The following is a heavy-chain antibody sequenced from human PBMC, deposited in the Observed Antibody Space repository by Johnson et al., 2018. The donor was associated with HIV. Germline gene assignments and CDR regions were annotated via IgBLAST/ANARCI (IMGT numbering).Heavy chain of an antibody. D-gene: IGHD3-22*01. V-gene: IGHV3-64*04. Sequence: QVQLVESGGGLVQPGGSMRLSCAASGFTFSSYAMHWVRQAPGKGLEYVSAISSNGGSTYYADSVKGRFTISRDNSKNTLYLQMNSLKTEDTAVYYCTTARVSYDSSGYNAFDIWGQGTMVTVFS. CDR3: TTARVSYDSSGYNAFDI. CDR1: GFTFSSYA. J-gene: IGHJ3*02. CDR2: ISSNGGST.